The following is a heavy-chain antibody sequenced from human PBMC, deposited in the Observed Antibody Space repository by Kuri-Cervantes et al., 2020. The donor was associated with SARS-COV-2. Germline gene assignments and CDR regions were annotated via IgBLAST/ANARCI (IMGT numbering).Heavy chain of an antibody. V-gene: IGHV1-69*06. J-gene: IGHJ4*02. D-gene: IGHD5/OR15-5a*01. Sequence: SVKVSCKASGGSFTTYAIYWVRQAPGQGLEWMGGIVPIFGTTNYAQKFQGRVAITADKSTGTAYMELSSLTSEDTAIYYCARDHRCSVYHDPTDFWGQGTLVTVSS. CDR2: IVPIFGTT. CDR1: GGSFTTYA. CDR3: ARDHRCSVYHDPTDF.